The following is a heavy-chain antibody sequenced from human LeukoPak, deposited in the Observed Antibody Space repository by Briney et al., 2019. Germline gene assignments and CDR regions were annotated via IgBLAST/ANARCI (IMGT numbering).Heavy chain of an antibody. D-gene: IGHD3-10*01. CDR3: AIGGITMVRGVIITNWFDP. J-gene: IGHJ5*02. V-gene: IGHV1-24*01. CDR1: GYTHTELS. Sequence: ASVKVSCKVSGYTHTELSMHWVRQAPGKGLEWMGGFDPEDGETIYAQKFQGRVTMTEDTSTDTAYMELSSLRSEDTAVYYCAIGGITMVRGVIITNWFDPWGQGTLVTVSS. CDR2: FDPEDGET.